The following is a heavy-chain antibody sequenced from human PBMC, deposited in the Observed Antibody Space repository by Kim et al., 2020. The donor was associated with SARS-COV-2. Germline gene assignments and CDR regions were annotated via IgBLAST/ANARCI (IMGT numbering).Heavy chain of an antibody. Sequence: PKFQGRVTVTEDTSTDTAYMELSSLRSEDTAVYYCATDPSGIAPGGYFDYWGQGTLVTVSS. J-gene: IGHJ4*02. CDR3: ATDPSGIAPGGYFDY. D-gene: IGHD6-25*01. V-gene: IGHV1-24*01.